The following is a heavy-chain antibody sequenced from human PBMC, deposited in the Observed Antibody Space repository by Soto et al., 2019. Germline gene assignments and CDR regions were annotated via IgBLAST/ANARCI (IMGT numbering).Heavy chain of an antibody. J-gene: IGHJ6*02. CDR1: GFPCSSYA. Sequence: GSLRLSGSACGFPCSSYAMHWVRHARGKGMEGVAGISYDGSNKYYADSVKGRFTISRDNSKNTLYLQMNSLRAEDTAVYYCARDSAVVVVAATHGYYYGMDVWGQGT. D-gene: IGHD2-15*01. V-gene: IGHV3-30-3*01. CDR3: ARDSAVVVVAATHGYYYGMDV. CDR2: ISYDGSNK.